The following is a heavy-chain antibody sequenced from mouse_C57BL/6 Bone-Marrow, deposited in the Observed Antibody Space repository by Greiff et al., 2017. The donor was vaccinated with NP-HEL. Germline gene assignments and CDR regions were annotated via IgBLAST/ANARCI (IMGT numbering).Heavy chain of an antibody. D-gene: IGHD1-1*01. V-gene: IGHV5-12*01. J-gene: IGHJ4*01. CDR2: ISNGGGST. CDR3: ARPGGIYYYGSSYDYYAMDY. Sequence: EVMLVESGGGLVQPGGSLKLSCAASGFTFSDYYMYWVRQTPEKRLEWVAYISNGGGSTYYPDTVKGRFTISRDNAKNTLYLQMSRLKSEDTAMYYCARPGGIYYYGSSYDYYAMDYWGQGTSVTVSS. CDR1: GFTFSDYY.